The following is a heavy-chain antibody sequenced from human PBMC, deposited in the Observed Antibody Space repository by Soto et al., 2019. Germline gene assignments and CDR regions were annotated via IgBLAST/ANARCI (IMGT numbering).Heavy chain of an antibody. CDR2: IYYSGST. CDR3: AREFGMLVPGEVWFDP. V-gene: IGHV4-31*03. CDR1: GGSISSGGYY. J-gene: IGHJ5*02. Sequence: QVQLQESGPGLVKPSQTLSLTCTVSGGSISSGGYYWSWFRQHPGKGLEWIGYIYYSGSTYYNPSLNSRVTISVDTSKNQFSLKLSSVTAADTAVYYCAREFGMLVPGEVWFDPWGQGTLVTVSS. D-gene: IGHD6-6*01.